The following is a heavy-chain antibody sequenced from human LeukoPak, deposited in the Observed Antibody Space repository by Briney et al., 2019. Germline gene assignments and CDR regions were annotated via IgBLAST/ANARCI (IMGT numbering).Heavy chain of an antibody. CDR2: INPDSGGT. J-gene: IGHJ5*02. CDR1: GNTFTGYY. D-gene: IGHD2-15*01. Sequence: GASVKVSCKASGNTFTGYYMHWVRQAPGQGLGWMGWINPDSGGTNYAEKFQGRVTMTRDTSISTAYMELSRLRSDDTAVYYCARVNEYCSGGSCYRRKKQNWFDPWGQGTLVTVSS. CDR3: ARVNEYCSGGSCYRRKKQNWFDP. V-gene: IGHV1-2*02.